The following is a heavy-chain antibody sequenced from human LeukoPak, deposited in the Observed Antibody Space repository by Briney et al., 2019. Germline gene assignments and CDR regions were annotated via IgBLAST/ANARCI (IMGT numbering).Heavy chain of an antibody. CDR3: AKRLGALLGYCSSTSCYIDY. V-gene: IGHV3-23*01. Sequence: GSLRLSCAASGFTFSSYAMSWVRQAPGKGLEWVSAISGSGGSTYYADSVKGRFTISRDNSKNTLYLQMNSLRAEDTAVYYCAKRLGALLGYCSSTSCYIDYWGQGTLVTVSS. CDR2: ISGSGGST. D-gene: IGHD2-2*02. J-gene: IGHJ4*02. CDR1: GFTFSSYA.